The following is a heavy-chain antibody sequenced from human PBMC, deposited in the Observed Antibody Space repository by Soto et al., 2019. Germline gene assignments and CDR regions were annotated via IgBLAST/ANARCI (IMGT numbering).Heavy chain of an antibody. Sequence: QLQLHESGPGLVRPSETLSLTCTVSGGSIRISDYFWGWIRQPPGKALEWIASIYHSGSTYYNPSLKSRVTMSVDTSNNQFALTLNSVTAADTAVYYCARDSGWFDPWGQGTLVTVSS. J-gene: IGHJ5*02. V-gene: IGHV4-39*01. CDR2: IYHSGST. CDR3: ARDSGWFDP. D-gene: IGHD7-27*01. CDR1: GGSIRISDYF.